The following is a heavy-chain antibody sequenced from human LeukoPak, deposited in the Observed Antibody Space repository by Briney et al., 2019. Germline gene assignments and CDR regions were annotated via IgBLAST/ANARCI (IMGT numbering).Heavy chain of an antibody. V-gene: IGHV3-30*04. CDR2: ISYDRSNK. CDR3: ARGAITGPYYYYGMDV. Sequence: GGSLRLSCAASGFTFSSYAMHWVRQAPGKGLEWVAVISYDRSNKYYADSVKGRFTISRDNSKNTLYLQMNSLRAEDTAVYYCARGAITGPYYYYGMDVWGQGTTVTVSS. CDR1: GFTFSSYA. D-gene: IGHD1-20*01. J-gene: IGHJ6*02.